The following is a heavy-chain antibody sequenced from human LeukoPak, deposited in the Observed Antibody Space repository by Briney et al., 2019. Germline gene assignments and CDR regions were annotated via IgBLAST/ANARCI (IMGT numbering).Heavy chain of an antibody. CDR3: ARVATTTNPPQRPFDY. Sequence: SETLSLTCSVSGYSISSGYYWGWIRQPPGKGLEWIGSIYYSGSTYYNPSLKSRVTISVDTSKNQFSLKLSSVTAADTAVYYCARVATTTNPPQRPFDYWGQGTLVTVSS. D-gene: IGHD6-25*01. CDR1: GYSISSGYY. V-gene: IGHV4-38-2*02. CDR2: IYYSGST. J-gene: IGHJ4*02.